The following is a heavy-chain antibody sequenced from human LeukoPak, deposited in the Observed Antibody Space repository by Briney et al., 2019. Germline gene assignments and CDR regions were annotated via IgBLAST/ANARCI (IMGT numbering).Heavy chain of an antibody. CDR2: TYHSGST. CDR3: ATSVGSSWYAFDY. Sequence: PSQTLSLTCAISGGSISSGGYSWSWIRQPPGKGLEWIGYTYHSGSTYYNPSLKSRVTISVDRSKNQFSLKLSSVTAADTAVYYCATSVGSSWYAFDYWGQGTLVTVSS. J-gene: IGHJ4*02. V-gene: IGHV4-30-2*01. CDR1: GGSISSGGYS. D-gene: IGHD6-13*01.